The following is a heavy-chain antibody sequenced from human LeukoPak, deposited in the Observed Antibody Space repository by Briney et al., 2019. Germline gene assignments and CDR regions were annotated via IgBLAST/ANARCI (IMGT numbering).Heavy chain of an antibody. CDR2: IYHSGST. CDR1: GGSISSSNW. D-gene: IGHD2-21*02. J-gene: IGHJ4*02. V-gene: IGHV4-4*02. CDR3: ARECGGDCSFDY. Sequence: SETLSLTCAVSGGSISSSNWWSWVRQPPGKGLEWIGEIYHSGSTNYNPSLKSRVTISVGKSKNQFSLKLSSVTAADTAVYYCARECGGDCSFDYWGQGTLVTVSS.